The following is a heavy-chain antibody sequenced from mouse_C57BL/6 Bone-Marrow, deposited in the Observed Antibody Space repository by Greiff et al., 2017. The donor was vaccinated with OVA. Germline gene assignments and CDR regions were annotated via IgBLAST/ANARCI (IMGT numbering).Heavy chain of an antibody. J-gene: IGHJ2*01. CDR3: ARWWFPYYCDD. CDR1: GYSFTGYF. CDR2: FIPYNGDT. V-gene: IGHV1-20*01. Sequence: VQLQQSGPGLVKPGDSVSISCTASGYSFTGYFMYWLMQRHGKSIVWIGRFIPYNGDTFYNQKFKGKDTLTVDKSSSTAHMELRNLTSEDSAVYYCARWWFPYYCDDWGQGTTLTVSS. D-gene: IGHD1-1*02.